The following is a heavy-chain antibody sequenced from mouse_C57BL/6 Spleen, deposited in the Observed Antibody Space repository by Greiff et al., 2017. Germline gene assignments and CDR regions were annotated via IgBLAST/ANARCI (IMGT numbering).Heavy chain of an antibody. D-gene: IGHD4-1*01. V-gene: IGHV1-64*01. Sequence: QVQLQQPGAELVKPGASVKLSCKASGYTFTSYWMHWVKQRPGQGLEWIGMIHPNSGSTNYNEKFKSKATLTVDKASSTAYMQLSSLTSEDSAVYYCAREVLTGAFDYWGQGTTLTVSS. J-gene: IGHJ2*01. CDR3: AREVLTGAFDY. CDR2: IHPNSGST. CDR1: GYTFTSYW.